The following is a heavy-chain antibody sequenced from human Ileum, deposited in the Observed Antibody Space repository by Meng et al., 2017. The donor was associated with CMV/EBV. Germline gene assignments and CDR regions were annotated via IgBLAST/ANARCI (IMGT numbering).Heavy chain of an antibody. CDR1: GFTLTSYG. J-gene: IGHJ4*02. CDR3: ARGTSPDDYRFQY. D-gene: IGHD4-11*01. Sequence: VQLIESGGGVVQPGGSLTLSCATSGFTLTSYGIHWVRQTPGNGLEWVAFLRSDGSDKRYADSVKGRFTISRDTSKNTLYLQMNSLTSEDTAIYYCARGTSPDDYRFQYWGQGTLVTVSS. V-gene: IGHV3-30*02. CDR2: LRSDGSDK.